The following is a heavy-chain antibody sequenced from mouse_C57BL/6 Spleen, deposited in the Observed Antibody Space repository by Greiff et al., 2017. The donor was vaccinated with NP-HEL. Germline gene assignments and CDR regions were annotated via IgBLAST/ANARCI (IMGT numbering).Heavy chain of an antibody. CDR2: IHPNSGST. V-gene: IGHV1-64*01. CDR3: ARDGYGGYFDV. CDR1: GYTFTSYW. Sequence: QVQLQQPGAELVKPGASVKLSCKASGYTFTSYWMHWVKQRPGQGLEWIGMIHPNSGSTNYNEKFKSKATLTVDKSSSTAYMQLSSLTSEDSAVYYCARDGYGGYFDVWGTGTTVTVSS. J-gene: IGHJ1*03. D-gene: IGHD2-2*01.